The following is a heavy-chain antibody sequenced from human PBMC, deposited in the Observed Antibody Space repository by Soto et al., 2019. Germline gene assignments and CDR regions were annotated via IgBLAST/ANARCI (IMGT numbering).Heavy chain of an antibody. D-gene: IGHD7-27*01. Sequence: GASVKVSCKASGYTFTSYDINWVRQATGQGLEWMGWMNPNSGNTGYAQKFQGRVTMTRNTSISTAYMELSSLRSEDTAVYYCARGLTGDRYYYYYYMDVWGKGTTVTVSS. V-gene: IGHV1-8*01. CDR3: ARGLTGDRYYYYYYMDV. CDR1: GYTFTSYD. CDR2: MNPNSGNT. J-gene: IGHJ6*03.